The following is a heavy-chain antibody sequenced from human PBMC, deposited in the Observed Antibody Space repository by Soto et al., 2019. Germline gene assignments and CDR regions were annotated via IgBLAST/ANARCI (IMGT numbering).Heavy chain of an antibody. CDR2: IIPIFGTA. J-gene: IGHJ6*02. V-gene: IGHV1-69*01. CDR3: ASRIAVAGTYYYYGMDV. D-gene: IGHD6-19*01. CDR1: GYTFSSYA. Sequence: QVQLVQSGAEVKKPGASVKVSCKASGYTFSSYAISWVRQAPGQGLEWMGGIIPIFGTANYAQKFKGRVTITADESTSTAYMELSSLRSEDTAVYYCASRIAVAGTYYYYGMDVWGQGTTVTVSS.